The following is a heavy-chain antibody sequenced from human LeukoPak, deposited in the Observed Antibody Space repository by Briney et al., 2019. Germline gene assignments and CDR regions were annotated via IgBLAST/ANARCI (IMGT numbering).Heavy chain of an antibody. J-gene: IGHJ4*02. CDR2: IYTSGST. CDR1: GGSISSYY. V-gene: IGHV4-4*07. CDR3: ARGIAAADTRPFDY. Sequence: PSGTLSLTCTVSGGSISSYYWSWIRQPAGKGLEWIGRIYTSGSTDYNPSLKSRVTMSIDTSKNQFSLKLSSVTAADTAVYYCARGIAAADTRPFDYWGQGTLVTVSS. D-gene: IGHD6-13*01.